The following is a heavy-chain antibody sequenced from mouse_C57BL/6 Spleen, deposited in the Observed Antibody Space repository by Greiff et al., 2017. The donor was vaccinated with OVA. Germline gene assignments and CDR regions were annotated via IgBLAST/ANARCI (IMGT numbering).Heavy chain of an antibody. D-gene: IGHD1-1*01. CDR1: GYTFTSYW. V-gene: IGHV1-72*01. CDR3: ARGGTTVVATDYFDY. CDR2: IDPNSGGT. J-gene: IGHJ2*01. Sequence: QSCKASGYTFTSYWMHWVKQRPGRGLEWIGRIDPNSGGTKYNEKFKSKATLTVDKPSSTAYMQRSSLTSEDSAVYYCARGGTTVVATDYFDYWSQGTTLTVSS.